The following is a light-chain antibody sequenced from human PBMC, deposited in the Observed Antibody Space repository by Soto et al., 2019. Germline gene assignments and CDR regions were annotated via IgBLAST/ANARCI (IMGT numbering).Light chain of an antibody. CDR2: SNN. J-gene: IGLJ1*01. CDR1: SSNIGRNT. CDR3: AAWDDSLNGPV. Sequence: QSVLTQPPSASGTPGQRVTISCSGSSSNIGRNTVNWYQQLPGPAPKLLIYSNNQRPSGVPDRFSGSKSGTSASLAISGLQSEDEADYYCAAWDDSLNGPVFGTGTKLTVL. V-gene: IGLV1-44*01.